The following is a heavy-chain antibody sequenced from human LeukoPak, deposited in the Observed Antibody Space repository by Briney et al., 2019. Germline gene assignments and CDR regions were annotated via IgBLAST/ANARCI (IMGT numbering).Heavy chain of an antibody. CDR2: INTNSGGT. CDR3: ARERTLTSCYDY. D-gene: IGHD2-15*01. CDR1: VYTFTGYY. J-gene: IGHJ4*02. V-gene: IGHV1-2*02. Sequence: SVNVSCKASVYTFTGYYMHWVRQAPGQGLDWMGWINTNSGGTHYAQKFQGRVTMTRDTSISTAYMELSRLRSDDTAVYYCARERTLTSCYDYWGQGTLDSLSS.